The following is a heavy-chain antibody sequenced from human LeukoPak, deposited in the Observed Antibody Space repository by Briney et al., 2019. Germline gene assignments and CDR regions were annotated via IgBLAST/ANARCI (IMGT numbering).Heavy chain of an antibody. CDR3: ARHEGRTGYNPFDY. J-gene: IGHJ4*02. Sequence: KASETLSLTCAVYGGSFSGYYWSWIRQPPGKGLEWIGEINHSGSTNYNPSLKSRVTISVDTSKNQFSLKLSSVTAADTAVYYCARHEGRTGYNPFDYWGQGTLVTVSS. V-gene: IGHV4-34*01. CDR1: GGSFSGYY. D-gene: IGHD5-24*01. CDR2: INHSGST.